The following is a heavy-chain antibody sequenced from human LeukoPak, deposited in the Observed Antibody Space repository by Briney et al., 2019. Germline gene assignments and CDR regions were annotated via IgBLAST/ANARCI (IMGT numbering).Heavy chain of an antibody. CDR3: ARGPREYYYDSSGYYPYYFDY. D-gene: IGHD3-22*01. J-gene: IGHJ4*02. CDR2: ISSSSSTI. Sequence: PGGSLRLSCAASGFTFSSYSMNWVRQAPGKGLEWVSYISSSSSTIYYADSVKGRFTISRDNAKNSLYLQMNSLRAEDTAVYYCARGPREYYYDSSGYYPYYFDYWGQGTLVTVSS. CDR1: GFTFSSYS. V-gene: IGHV3-48*01.